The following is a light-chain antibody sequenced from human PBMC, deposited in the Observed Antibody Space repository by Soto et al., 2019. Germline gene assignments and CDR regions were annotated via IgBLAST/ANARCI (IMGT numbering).Light chain of an antibody. CDR2: GNS. Sequence: QSVLTQPPSVSGAPGQRVTISCTGSSSNIGAGYDVHWYQQLPGTAPKLLIYGNSNRPSGVPDRFSGSKSGTSASLAITGLQAEDEADYSCQSDDSSLSGSVFGGGTKLTVL. J-gene: IGLJ2*01. V-gene: IGLV1-40*01. CDR1: SSNIGAGYD. CDR3: QSDDSSLSGSV.